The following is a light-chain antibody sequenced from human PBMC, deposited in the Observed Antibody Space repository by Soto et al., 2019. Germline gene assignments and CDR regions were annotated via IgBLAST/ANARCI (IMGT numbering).Light chain of an antibody. V-gene: IGKV4-1*01. J-gene: IGKJ1*01. CDR3: QQYYSTPRT. CDR2: WAS. Sequence: DIVMTQSPASLAVSLGERATIIGKSSQSVLYSSNNKNYLAWYQQKPGQPPKLLIYWASTRESGVPDRFSGSGSGTDFTLTIRSLQAEDVAVYYCQQYYSTPRTFGQGTKVEIK. CDR1: QSVLYSSNNKNY.